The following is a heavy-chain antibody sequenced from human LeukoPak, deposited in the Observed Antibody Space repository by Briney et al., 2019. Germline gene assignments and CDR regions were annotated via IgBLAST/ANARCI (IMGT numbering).Heavy chain of an antibody. CDR3: TRKTDSGGSGDY. D-gene: IGHD3-22*01. J-gene: IGHJ4*02. Sequence: GGSLRLSCAASGFTFSTYSMNWVRQAPGKGLEWLSYISSSSTSIYYAVSVKGRFTISRDKSKNTLYLQMNNLRPDDTAVYYCTRKTDSGGSGDYWGQGALVTVSS. V-gene: IGHV3-21*05. CDR1: GFTFSTYS. CDR2: ISSSSTSI.